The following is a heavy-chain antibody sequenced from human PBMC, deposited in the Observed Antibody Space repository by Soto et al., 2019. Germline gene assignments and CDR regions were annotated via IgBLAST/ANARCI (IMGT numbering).Heavy chain of an antibody. CDR3: ARHFFLGAVAGLIDY. D-gene: IGHD6-19*01. V-gene: IGHV4-39*01. CDR2: IFYSGST. J-gene: IGHJ4*02. Sequence: QLQLQESGPGLVKPSETLSLTCTVSGGSISSSSYFWGWIRQPPGKGLEWIANIFYSGSTYFNPCLKSRGTISVDTSKNQCSLKLSSVTAADTAVYYCARHFFLGAVAGLIDYWGQGTLVTVSS. CDR1: GGSISSSSYF.